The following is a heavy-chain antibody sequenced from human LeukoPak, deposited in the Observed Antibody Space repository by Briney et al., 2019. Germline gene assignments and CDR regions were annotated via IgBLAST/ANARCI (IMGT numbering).Heavy chain of an antibody. CDR3: SRDHSGWSTDY. D-gene: IGHD6-19*01. Sequence: ASVTVSCKASGYTFTGYYMLWVRQAPGQGLEWMGWINPNSGGTNYAQKFEGRVTINRDTSNSTAYMELSGLRSDDRAVYCWSRDHSGWSTDYCGQGTLVTVSS. CDR2: INPNSGGT. V-gene: IGHV1-2*02. J-gene: IGHJ4*02. CDR1: GYTFTGYY.